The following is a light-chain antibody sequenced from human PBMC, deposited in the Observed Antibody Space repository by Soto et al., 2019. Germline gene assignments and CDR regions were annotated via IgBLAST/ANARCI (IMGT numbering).Light chain of an antibody. CDR3: QPFNAYPLT. CDR2: GAS. CDR1: QGISDY. Sequence: DIQLTQFPSFLSASVGDRVTISCRASQGISDYLAWYQQKPGKAPKLLIYGASTLQSGVPSRFRGSASGTEFTLTISSLQPEDFATYFCQPFNAYPLTFGGGTKLEIK. V-gene: IGKV1-9*01. J-gene: IGKJ4*01.